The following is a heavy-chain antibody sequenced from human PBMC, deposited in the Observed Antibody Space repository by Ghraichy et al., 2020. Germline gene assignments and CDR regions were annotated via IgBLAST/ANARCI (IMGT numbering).Heavy chain of an antibody. J-gene: IGHJ4*02. CDR1: GFTFSSYA. CDR2: ISYGGHNK. Sequence: GESLNISCAASGFTFSSYAIHWVRQAPGEGLEWVSLISYGGHNKYYSDSVKGRFTISRDISKNTLYLQMNSLRAEDTAVYYCAGYSASYAYFDYCGQGSLGSVSS. V-gene: IGHV3-30*04. CDR3: AGYSASYAYFDY. D-gene: IGHD1-26*01.